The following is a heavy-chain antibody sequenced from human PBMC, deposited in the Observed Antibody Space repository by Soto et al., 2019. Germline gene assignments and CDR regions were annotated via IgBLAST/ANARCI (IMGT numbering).Heavy chain of an antibody. CDR1: GGSINSGDYY. D-gene: IGHD5-12*01. J-gene: IGHJ5*02. V-gene: IGHV4-30-4*01. CDR3: ARDRRWLPRGPNNWLDL. CDR2: IYYDGNS. Sequence: TLSLTCTVSGGSINSGDYYWTWVRQPPGKGLEWIGYIYYDGNSQHNPSLKSRVTMSIDTSKNQFSLNLSSVTAADTAVYYCARDRRWLPRGPNNWLDLWGQGTQVTVSS.